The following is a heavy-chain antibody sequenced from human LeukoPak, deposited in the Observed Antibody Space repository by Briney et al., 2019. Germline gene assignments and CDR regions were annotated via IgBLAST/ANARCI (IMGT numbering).Heavy chain of an antibody. V-gene: IGHV3-66*01. CDR1: GFTVSSNY. D-gene: IGHD4-17*01. CDR2: IYSGGST. J-gene: IGHJ4*02. CDR3: ASSPYGDYGDFDY. Sequence: GGSLRLSCAASGFTVSSNYMSWVRQAPGKGLEWVSVIYSGGSTYYADSVKGRFTISRDNSKNTLYLQMNSLRAEDTAVYYRASSPYGDYGDFDYWGRGTLVTVSS.